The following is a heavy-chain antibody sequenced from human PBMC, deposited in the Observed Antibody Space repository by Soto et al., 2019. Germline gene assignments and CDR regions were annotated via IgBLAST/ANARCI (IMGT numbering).Heavy chain of an antibody. J-gene: IGHJ4*02. CDR2: ISYDGSNK. Sequence: PGGSLRLSCAACGFPFSIYAMHLVRQAPGKGLEWVAVISYDGSNKYYADSVKGRFTISRDNSKNTLYLQMKSLRAEDTAVYYCARDMGVANFDYWGQGNRVAVSS. CDR1: GFPFSIYA. CDR3: ARDMGVANFDY. V-gene: IGHV3-30-3*01. D-gene: IGHD2-15*01.